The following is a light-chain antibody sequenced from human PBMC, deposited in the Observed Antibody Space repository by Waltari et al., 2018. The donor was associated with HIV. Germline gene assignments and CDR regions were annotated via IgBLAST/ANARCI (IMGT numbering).Light chain of an antibody. J-gene: IGKJ1*01. CDR2: AAS. Sequence: DTQMTQSSSTVSASIGDRVTITCRASRSISTWLAWYHLKPGKVPKLLIHAASSLESGVSTRFSGSGSGTEFTLTINSLQPDDSATYFCQQYKSTPWMFGQGTKVEIK. V-gene: IGKV1-5*03. CDR1: RSISTW. CDR3: QQYKSTPWM.